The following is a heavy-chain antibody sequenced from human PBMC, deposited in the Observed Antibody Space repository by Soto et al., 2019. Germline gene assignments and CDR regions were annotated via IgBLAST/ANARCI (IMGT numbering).Heavy chain of an antibody. J-gene: IGHJ3*02. V-gene: IGHV3-48*01. CDR3: ASKVQLWTDAFDI. CDR2: ISSSSSTI. Sequence: GGSLRLSCAASGFTFSNAWMNWVRQAPGKGLEWVSYISSSSSTIYYADSVKGRFTISRDNAKNSLYLQMNSLRAEDTAVYYCASKVQLWTDAFDIWGQGTMVTVSS. D-gene: IGHD5-18*01. CDR1: GFTFSNAW.